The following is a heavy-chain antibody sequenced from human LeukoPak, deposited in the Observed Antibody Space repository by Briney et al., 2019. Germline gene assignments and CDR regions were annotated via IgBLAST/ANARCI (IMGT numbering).Heavy chain of an antibody. CDR1: GGSISSGGYY. J-gene: IGHJ5*02. CDR3: ARAPPLRKWFDP. V-gene: IGHV4-30-4*08. CDR2: IYYSGST. Sequence: PSETLSLTCTVSGGSISSGGYYWSWIRQHPGKGLEWIGYIYYSGSTYYNPSLKSRVTISVDTSKNQFSLKLSSVTAADTAVYYCARAPPLRKWFDPWGQGTLVTVSS.